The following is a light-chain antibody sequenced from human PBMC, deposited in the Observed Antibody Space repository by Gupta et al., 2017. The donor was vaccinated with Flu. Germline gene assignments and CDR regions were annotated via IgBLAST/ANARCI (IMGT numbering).Light chain of an antibody. Sequence: QSALTQPASVSGSPGPSITISCTGTSSDVGDYKYVSWYQQHPGKAPKLMIFEVSNRPSGVSNRFSGSKSGNTASLTISGLQAEDEADYYCSSYISSSSNYVFATGTKVTVL. CDR3: SSYISSSSNYV. CDR2: EVS. CDR1: SSDVGDYKY. V-gene: IGLV2-14*01. J-gene: IGLJ1*01.